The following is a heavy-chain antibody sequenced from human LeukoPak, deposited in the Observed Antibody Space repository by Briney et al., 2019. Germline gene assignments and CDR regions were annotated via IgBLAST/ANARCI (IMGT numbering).Heavy chain of an antibody. CDR2: IYYSGST. CDR1: GGSISSYY. Sequence: PSETLSLTCTVSGGSISSYYWSWIRQPPGKGLEWIGYIYYSGSTNYNPSLKSRVTMSIDTSKNQFSLKLNSVTAADTAFYYCARGGGLFDYWGQGSLVTVSS. J-gene: IGHJ4*02. V-gene: IGHV4-59*01. CDR3: ARGGGLFDY. D-gene: IGHD3-10*01.